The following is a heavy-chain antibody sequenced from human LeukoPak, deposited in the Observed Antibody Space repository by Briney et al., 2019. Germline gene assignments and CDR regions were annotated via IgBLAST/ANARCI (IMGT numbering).Heavy chain of an antibody. CDR2: ISSSSSTI. CDR3: ARNGGYCGGDCYSLFYFDY. Sequence: PGGSLRLSCAASGFTFSSYSMNWVRQAPGKGLEWVSYISSSSSTIYYADSVKGRFTISRDNSKNTLYLQMNSLRAEDTAVYYCARNGGYCGGDCYSLFYFDYWGQGSLVTVSS. D-gene: IGHD2-21*02. CDR1: GFTFSSYS. V-gene: IGHV3-48*01. J-gene: IGHJ4*02.